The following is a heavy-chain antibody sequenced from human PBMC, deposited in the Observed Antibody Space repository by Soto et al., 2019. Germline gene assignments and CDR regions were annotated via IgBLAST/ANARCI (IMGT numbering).Heavy chain of an antibody. CDR1: GFTFSNAW. D-gene: IGHD1-1*01. Sequence: PGGSLRLSCAASGFTFSNAWMSWVRRAPGKGLEWVGRIKSKTDGGTTDYAAPVKGRFTISRDDSKNTLYLQMNSLKTEDTAVYYCTTASTGTTRWDYYYYGMDVWGQGTTVTVSS. CDR3: TTASTGTTRWDYYYYGMDV. J-gene: IGHJ6*02. CDR2: IKSKTDGGTT. V-gene: IGHV3-15*01.